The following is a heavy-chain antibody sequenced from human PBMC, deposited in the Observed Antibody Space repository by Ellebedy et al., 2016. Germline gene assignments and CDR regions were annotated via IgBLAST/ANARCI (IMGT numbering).Heavy chain of an antibody. CDR2: INPNSGGT. CDR1: GYTFTGYY. CDR3: ARPYYYDSSGYYHDAFDI. D-gene: IGHD3-22*01. Sequence: ASVKVSXXASGYTFTGYYMHWVRQAPGQGLEWMGWINPNSGGTNYAQKFQGRVTMTRDTSISTAYMELSRLRSDDTAVYYCARPYYYDSSGYYHDAFDIWGQGTMVTVSS. V-gene: IGHV1-2*02. J-gene: IGHJ3*02.